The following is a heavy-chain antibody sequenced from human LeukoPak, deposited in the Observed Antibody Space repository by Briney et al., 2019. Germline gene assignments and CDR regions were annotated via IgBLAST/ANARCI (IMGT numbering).Heavy chain of an antibody. CDR3: ARVSEGYYGSGSYYLWFDP. D-gene: IGHD3-10*01. V-gene: IGHV4-4*07. CDR1: GGSISSYY. Sequence: SETLSLTCTVSGGSISSYYWSWIRPPAGKGLEWIGRIYTSGSTNYNPSLKSRVTMSVDTSKNQFSLKLSSVTAADTAVYYCARVSEGYYGSGSYYLWFDPWGQGTLVTVSS. CDR2: IYTSGST. J-gene: IGHJ5*02.